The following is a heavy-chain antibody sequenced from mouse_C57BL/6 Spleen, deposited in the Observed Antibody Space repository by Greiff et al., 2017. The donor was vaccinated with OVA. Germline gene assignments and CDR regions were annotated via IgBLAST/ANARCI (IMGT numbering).Heavy chain of an antibody. Sequence: VKLQESGAELARPGASVKLSCKASGYTFTSYGISWVKQRTGQGLEWIGEIYPRSGNTYYNEKFKGKATLTADKSSSTAYMELRSLTSEDSAVYFCARSEVLRYWGQGTTLTVSS. J-gene: IGHJ2*01. V-gene: IGHV1-81*01. CDR2: IYPRSGNT. CDR1: GYTFTSYG. D-gene: IGHD1-1*01. CDR3: ARSEVLRY.